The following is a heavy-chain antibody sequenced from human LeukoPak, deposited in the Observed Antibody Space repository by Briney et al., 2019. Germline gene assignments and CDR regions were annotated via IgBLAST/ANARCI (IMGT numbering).Heavy chain of an antibody. CDR1: GGSISSYY. J-gene: IGHJ4*02. Sequence: PSETLSLTCTVSGGSISSYYWSWIRQPPGKGLEWIGYIYYSGSTNYNPSLKSRVTISVDTSKNQFSLKLSSVTAADTAVYYCARSLYEQWLPHFDYWGQGTLVTVSS. CDR3: ARSLYEQWLPHFDY. D-gene: IGHD6-19*01. CDR2: IYYSGST. V-gene: IGHV4-59*08.